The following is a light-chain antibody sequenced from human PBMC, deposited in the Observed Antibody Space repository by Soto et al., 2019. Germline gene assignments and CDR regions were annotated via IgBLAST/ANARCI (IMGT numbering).Light chain of an antibody. CDR1: QDISNY. CDR2: DAS. J-gene: IGKJ4*01. CDR3: QQYDNLPPHT. V-gene: IGKV1-33*01. Sequence: DIQMTQSPSSLSASVGDRVTITCQASQDISNYLNWYQQKPGKAPKLLIYDASNLETGGPSRFSGSGSGTDFHFTISSLQPEDIATYYCQQYDNLPPHTFGGGPKVEIK.